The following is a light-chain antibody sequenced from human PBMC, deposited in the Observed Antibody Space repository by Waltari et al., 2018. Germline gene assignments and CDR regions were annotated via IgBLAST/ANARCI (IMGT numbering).Light chain of an antibody. CDR1: SSNRGNNV. J-gene: IGLJ3*02. V-gene: IGLV1-44*01. CDR2: RND. Sequence: QSVLTQPPSASGTPGQRVTISCSGTSSNRGNNVVNWYQQVPGTAPKLLIYRNDPRPSGVPDRFSASKSGTSASLAISGLQSEDEAEYYCASWDDSLNGHWVFGGGTKVTVL. CDR3: ASWDDSLNGHWV.